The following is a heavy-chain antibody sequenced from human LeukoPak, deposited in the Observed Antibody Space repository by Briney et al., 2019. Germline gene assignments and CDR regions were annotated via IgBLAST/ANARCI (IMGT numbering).Heavy chain of an antibody. V-gene: IGHV3-66*02. CDR3: AKDRLLWFGEFPTQLDY. CDR2: IYSGGST. Sequence: GGSLRLSCAPSGFTVTSNYMSWVRQAPGKGLEWVSVIYSGGSTYYADSVKGRFTISRDNSKNTLYLQMNSLRAEDTAVYYCAKDRLLWFGEFPTQLDYWGQGTLVTVSS. J-gene: IGHJ4*02. D-gene: IGHD3-10*01. CDR1: GFTVTSNY.